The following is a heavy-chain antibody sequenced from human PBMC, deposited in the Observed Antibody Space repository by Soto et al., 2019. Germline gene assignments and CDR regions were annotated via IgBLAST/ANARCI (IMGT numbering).Heavy chain of an antibody. D-gene: IGHD2-8*01. V-gene: IGHV1-3*01. CDR3: ARVPLVVFFILMGH. CDR2: INAGNGNT. J-gene: IGHJ4*01. CDR1: GYTFTSYA. Sequence: ASVKVSCKASGYTFTSYAMHWVRQAPGQRLEWMGWINAGNGNTKYSQKFQGRVTITRDTSASTAYMELSSLRSEDTAVYYCARVPLVVFFILMGHWGQSTLFPFSS.